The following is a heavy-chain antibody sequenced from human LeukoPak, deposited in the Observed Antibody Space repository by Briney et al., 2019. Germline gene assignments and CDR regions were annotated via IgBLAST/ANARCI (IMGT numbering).Heavy chain of an antibody. CDR2: MNPNSGNT. CDR1: GYSFTSYD. D-gene: IGHD3-22*01. CDR3: ARGRGYDRTGYVYYFDF. J-gene: IGHJ4*02. Sequence: ASVKVSCKASGYSFTSYDINWVRPAPGQGFAWVGWMNPNSGNTGHAQEFQGRVTMTRDTSMSTAYMELSSLRYEDTAVYYCARGRGYDRTGYVYYFDFWGQGTLVTVSS. V-gene: IGHV1-8*01.